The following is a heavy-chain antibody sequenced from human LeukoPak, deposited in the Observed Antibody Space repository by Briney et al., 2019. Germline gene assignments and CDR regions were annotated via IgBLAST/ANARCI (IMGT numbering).Heavy chain of an antibody. D-gene: IGHD2-2*01. CDR2: IYYSGST. V-gene: IGHV4-39*07. Sequence: SETLSLTCTVSGGSISSYYWGWIRQPPGKGLEWIGSIYYSGSTYYNPSLKSRVTISVDTSKNQFSLKLSSVTAADTAVYYCARDPRGYCSSTSCSSGPWGQGTLVTVSS. J-gene: IGHJ5*02. CDR1: GGSISSYY. CDR3: ARDPRGYCSSTSCSSGP.